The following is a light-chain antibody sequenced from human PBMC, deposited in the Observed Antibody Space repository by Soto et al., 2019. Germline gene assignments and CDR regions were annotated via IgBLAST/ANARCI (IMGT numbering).Light chain of an antibody. CDR3: QQSYNNPKT. CDR2: AAS. CDR1: QSIANY. V-gene: IGKV1-39*01. Sequence: IQMNKSPSSLSASVRDRVTITCRASQSIANYLNWYQQKPGKAPKLLIYAASTLESGVPSRFSGSGSGTDFTLTISSLQPEDFATYYCQQSYNNPKTFGQGTKVDI. J-gene: IGKJ1*01.